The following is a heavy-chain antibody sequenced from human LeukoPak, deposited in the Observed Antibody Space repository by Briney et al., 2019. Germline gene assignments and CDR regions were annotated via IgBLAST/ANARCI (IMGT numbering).Heavy chain of an antibody. CDR1: GGSISSYY. D-gene: IGHD3-3*01. V-gene: IGHV4-59*01. J-gene: IGHJ4*02. CDR3: ARSYYDFWSGYYNLFDY. CDR2: IYYSGST. Sequence: SETLSLTCTVSGGSISSYYWSWIRQPPGKGLEWVGYIYYSGSTNYNPSLKSRVTISRDTSKNQFSLKLSSVTAAVTAVYYCARSYYDFWSGYYNLFDYWGQGTLVTVSS.